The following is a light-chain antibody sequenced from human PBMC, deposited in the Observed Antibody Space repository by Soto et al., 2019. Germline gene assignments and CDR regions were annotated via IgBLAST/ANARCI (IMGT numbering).Light chain of an antibody. V-gene: IGKV1-39*01. CDR2: AAS. Sequence: DIQMTQSPSSLSASLGDRVTITCRASRYTSNYLNWYQQKPGNAPKLLIYAASTLQSGVPSRFSGGGSGTDFTLTISSLQPEDFATYYCQQSYSTPLSITFGQGTRLENK. J-gene: IGKJ5*01. CDR1: RYTSNY. CDR3: QQSYSTPLSIT.